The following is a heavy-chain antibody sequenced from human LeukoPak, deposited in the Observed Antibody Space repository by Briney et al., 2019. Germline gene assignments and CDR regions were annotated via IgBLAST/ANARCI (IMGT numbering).Heavy chain of an antibody. V-gene: IGHV4-34*01. Sequence: PSETLSLTCAVYGGSFSGYYWSWIRQPPGKELEWIGEINHSGSTNYNPSLKSRVTISVDTSKNQFSPKLSSVTAADTAVYYCAGLVVPAAIFDYWGQGTLVTVSS. CDR3: AGLVVPAAIFDY. CDR1: GGSFSGYY. D-gene: IGHD2-2*02. CDR2: INHSGST. J-gene: IGHJ4*02.